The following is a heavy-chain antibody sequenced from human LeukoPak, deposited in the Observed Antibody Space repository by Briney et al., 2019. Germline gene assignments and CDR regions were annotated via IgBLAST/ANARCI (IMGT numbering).Heavy chain of an antibody. J-gene: IGHJ4*02. D-gene: IGHD5-12*01. V-gene: IGHV3-7*01. CDR1: GFTFSTYW. CDR2: IKQDGSET. CDR3: AREMGGYPFDY. Sequence: PGGSLRLSCAASGFTFSTYWMTWVRQAPGKGLDWVGNIKQDGSETYYADSLKGRFTISRDNAKSALYLQMNSLRAEDTAIYYCAREMGGYPFDYWGQGTLVTVSS.